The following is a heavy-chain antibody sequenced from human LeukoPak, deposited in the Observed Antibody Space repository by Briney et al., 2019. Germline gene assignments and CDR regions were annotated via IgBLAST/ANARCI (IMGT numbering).Heavy chain of an antibody. D-gene: IGHD3-10*01. CDR2: FYHGGST. CDR1: GYSISTGYY. Sequence: SETLSLTCTVSGYSISTGYYWDWIRQPPGKGLEWIGTFYHGGSTNYNPSLKSRVTISVDTSKNQFSLKLSSVTAADTAVYYCAGQFNMVRGAIGYWGQGTLVTVSS. J-gene: IGHJ4*02. V-gene: IGHV4-38-2*02. CDR3: AGQFNMVRGAIGY.